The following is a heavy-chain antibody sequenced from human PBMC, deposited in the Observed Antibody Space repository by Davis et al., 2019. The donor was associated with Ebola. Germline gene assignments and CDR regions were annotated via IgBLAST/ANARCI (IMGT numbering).Heavy chain of an antibody. CDR1: GGSINGYY. Sequence: SQTLSLTCGVSGGSINGYYWSWIRQPPGKGLEWIAEIDHSGTTNYNSSLKSRITIAVDTSKKQFSLRLISVTAADTAMYYCAFVGVNTKGDARDIWGQGTMVTVSS. CDR2: IDHSGTT. D-gene: IGHD1-26*01. V-gene: IGHV4-34*01. CDR3: AFVGVNTKGDARDI. J-gene: IGHJ3*02.